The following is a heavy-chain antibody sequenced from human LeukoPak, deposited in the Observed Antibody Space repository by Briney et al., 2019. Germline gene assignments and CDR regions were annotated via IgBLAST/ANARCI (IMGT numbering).Heavy chain of an antibody. CDR1: GGSISSYY. CDR3: ARETENSSSWPNWFDP. CDR2: IYTSGST. V-gene: IGHV4-4*07. Sequence: PSETLSLTCTVSGGSISSYYWSWIRQPAGKGLEWIGRIYTSGSTNYNPSLKSRVTMSVDTSKNQFSLKLSSVTAADTAVYYCARETENSSSWPNWFDPWGQGTLVTVSS. J-gene: IGHJ5*02. D-gene: IGHD6-13*01.